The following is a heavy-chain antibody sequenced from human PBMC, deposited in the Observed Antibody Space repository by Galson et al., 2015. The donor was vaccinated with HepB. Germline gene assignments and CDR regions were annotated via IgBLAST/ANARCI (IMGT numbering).Heavy chain of an antibody. CDR1: GFTFSSYS. J-gene: IGHJ2*01. CDR3: ARGRGYWYFDL. Sequence: LRLSCAASGFTFSSYSMNWVRQAPGKGLEWIGEINHSGSTNYNPSLKSRVTISVDTSKNQFSLKLSSVTAADTAVYYCARGRGYWYFDLWGRGTLVTVSS. D-gene: IGHD3-10*01. V-gene: IGHV4-34*01. CDR2: INHSGST.